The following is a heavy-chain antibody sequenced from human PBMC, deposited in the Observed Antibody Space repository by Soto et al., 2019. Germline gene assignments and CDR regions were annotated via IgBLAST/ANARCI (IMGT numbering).Heavy chain of an antibody. CDR1: GYTFTSYD. J-gene: IGHJ6*03. CDR3: ASASVWFGEDYYMDV. D-gene: IGHD3-10*01. Sequence: QVQLVQSGAEVKKPGASVKVSCKASGYTFTSYDINWVRQATGQGLEWMGWMNPNSGNTGYAQKFQGRVTMTRNTSISTAYMELSSLRSEDTAVYYGASASVWFGEDYYMDVWGKGTTVTVSS. CDR2: MNPNSGNT. V-gene: IGHV1-8*01.